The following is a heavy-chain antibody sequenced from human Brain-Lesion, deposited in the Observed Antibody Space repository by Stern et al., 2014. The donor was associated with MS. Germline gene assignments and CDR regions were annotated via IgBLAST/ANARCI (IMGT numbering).Heavy chain of an antibody. CDR1: GFTFDDFA. V-gene: IGHV3-9*01. D-gene: IGHD3-22*01. CDR3: TKDSGYFSGLFDS. J-gene: IGHJ4*02. Sequence: VPLVQSGGGLVQPGRSLRLSCAASGFTFDDFAMHWVRQAPGKGLEWVSGINWNSGSLAYADSVKGRFSISRDSAKNSLFLQMNSLRPEDTALYYCTKDSGYFSGLFDSWGQGTLVTVSS. CDR2: INWNSGSL.